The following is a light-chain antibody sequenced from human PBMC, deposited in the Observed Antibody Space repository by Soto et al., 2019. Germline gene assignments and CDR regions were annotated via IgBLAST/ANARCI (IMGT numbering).Light chain of an antibody. Sequence: EIVLTQSPGTLSLSPGERATLSCRASQSVKSSYLAWYLQKPGQAPRLLIFGASNRATGIPDRFSGSGSGTDFTLTISRLEPEDFAVYYCQQYGSSPLTFGGGTKVEIK. CDR2: GAS. CDR3: QQYGSSPLT. V-gene: IGKV3-20*01. CDR1: QSVKSSY. J-gene: IGKJ4*01.